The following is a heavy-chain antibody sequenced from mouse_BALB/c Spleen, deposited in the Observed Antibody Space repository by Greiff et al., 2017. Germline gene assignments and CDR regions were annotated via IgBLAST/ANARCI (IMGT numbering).Heavy chain of an antibody. CDR3: ARYKGAYYRYDYAMDY. J-gene: IGHJ4*01. CDR2: IWAGGST. CDR1: GFSLTSYG. V-gene: IGHV2-9*02. Sequence: VKLMESGPGLVAPSQSLSITCTVSGFSLTSYGVHWVRQPPGKGLEWLGVIWAGGSTNYNSALMSRLSISKDNSKSQVFLKMNSLQTDDTAMYYCARYKGAYYRYDYAMDYWGQGTSVTVSS. D-gene: IGHD2-14*01.